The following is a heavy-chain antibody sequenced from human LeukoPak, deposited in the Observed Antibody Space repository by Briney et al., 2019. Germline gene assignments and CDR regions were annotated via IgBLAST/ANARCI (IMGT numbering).Heavy chain of an antibody. CDR3: AADLSDPRRGASYLDS. J-gene: IGHJ4*02. V-gene: IGHV1-58*02. CDR2: IIVGTGAT. Sequence: GASVKVSCKASGYTFTSYGISWVRQARGQRLEWIGWIIVGTGATKCAQDFQHRVTITRDMSTRTLYMELTSLRSEDTAVYYCAADLSDPRRGASYLDSWGQGTLVTVSS. D-gene: IGHD1-1*01. CDR1: GYTFTSYG.